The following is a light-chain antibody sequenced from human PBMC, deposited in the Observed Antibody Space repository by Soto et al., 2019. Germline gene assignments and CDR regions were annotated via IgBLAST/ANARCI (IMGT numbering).Light chain of an antibody. J-gene: IGLJ1*01. CDR3: SSYTSSSIDYV. V-gene: IGLV2-14*01. CDR1: SSDVGGYNY. Sequence: QSALTQPASVSGSPGQSITISCTGTSSDVGGYNYVSWYQQHPGKAPKLMIYEVSNRPSGVSNPFAGSKSGNTASLTISGLQAEDEADYYCSSYTSSSIDYVFVTGTKLTVL. CDR2: EVS.